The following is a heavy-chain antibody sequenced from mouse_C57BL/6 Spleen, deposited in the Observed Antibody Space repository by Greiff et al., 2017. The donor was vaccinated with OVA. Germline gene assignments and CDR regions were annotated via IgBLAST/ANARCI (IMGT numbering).Heavy chain of an antibody. V-gene: IGHV1-81*01. CDR1: GYTFTSYG. D-gene: IGHD1-1*01. J-gene: IGHJ2*01. CDR2: IYPRSGNT. CDR3: ASPDYYGSRGDY. Sequence: VQLQQSGAELARPGASVKLSCKASGYTFTSYGISWVKQSTGQGLEWIGEIYPRSGNTYYNEKFKGKATLTADKSSSTAYMELRSLTSEDSAVYFCASPDYYGSRGDYWGQGTTLTVSS.